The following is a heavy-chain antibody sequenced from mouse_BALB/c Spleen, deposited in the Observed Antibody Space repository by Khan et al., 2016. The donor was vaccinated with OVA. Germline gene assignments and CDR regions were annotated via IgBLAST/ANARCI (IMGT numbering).Heavy chain of an antibody. CDR1: GYTFSSYG. J-gene: IGHJ2*01. Sequence: VQLQQSGAELMKPGASVKISCKATGYTFSSYGLEWVKQRPGHGLEGIGEFLPGRGSRNYNEKFKGKATFTADISSKTTYMQLSSLTSEDSAVYYCARVNYGSRDYFDYWGQGTTLTVSS. CDR3: ARVNYGSRDYFDY. CDR2: FLPGRGSR. V-gene: IGHV1-9*01. D-gene: IGHD1-1*01.